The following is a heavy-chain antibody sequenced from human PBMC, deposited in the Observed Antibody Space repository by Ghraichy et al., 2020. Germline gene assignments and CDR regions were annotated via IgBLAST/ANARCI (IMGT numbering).Heavy chain of an antibody. CDR2: ISGSGGST. V-gene: IGHV3-23*01. D-gene: IGHD3-10*01. J-gene: IGHJ4*02. Sequence: SLRLSCAASGFPFSSYAMSWVRQAPGKGLEWVSGISGSGGSTYYADSVKGRFTISRDNSKNTLYVQMSSLRAEDTAVYYCAKCSGSGSFYSPFDYWGQGTLVTVSS. CDR3: AKCSGSGSFYSPFDY. CDR1: GFPFSSYA.